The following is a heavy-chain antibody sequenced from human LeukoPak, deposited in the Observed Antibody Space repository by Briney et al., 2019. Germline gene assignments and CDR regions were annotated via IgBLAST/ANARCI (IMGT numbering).Heavy chain of an antibody. D-gene: IGHD6-19*01. V-gene: IGHV1-8*01. CDR2: MNPNSGNT. CDR3: ARSGIGKAVAGSDY. CDR1: GYTFTSYD. Sequence: GASVKVSCKASGYTFTSYDINWVRQATGQGLEWMGWMNPNSGNTGYAQKFQGRVTITADKSTSTAYMELSSLRSEDTAVYYCARSGIGKAVAGSDYWGQGTLVTVSS. J-gene: IGHJ4*02.